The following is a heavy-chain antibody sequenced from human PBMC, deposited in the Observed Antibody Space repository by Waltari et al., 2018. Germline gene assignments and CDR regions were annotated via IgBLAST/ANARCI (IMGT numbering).Heavy chain of an antibody. CDR3: ARRSRSTWFFDY. CDR2: VFYSGST. J-gene: IGHJ4*02. CDR1: GDSISRTSDY. Sequence: QLQLKESGPGLVKPSETLSLTCTVSGDSISRTSDYWAWIRQPPGKGLEWFGSVFYSGSTYYTPSLASRLTISVDTSKNQFSLKLRAVTAADTAVYYCARRSRSTWFFDYWGQGTLVTVSS. V-gene: IGHV4-39*01. D-gene: IGHD3-10*01.